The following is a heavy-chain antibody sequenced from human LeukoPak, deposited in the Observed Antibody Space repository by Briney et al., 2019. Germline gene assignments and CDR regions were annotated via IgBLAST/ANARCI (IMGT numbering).Heavy chain of an antibody. J-gene: IGHJ3*01. CDR1: GFTFKNYA. CDR2: ISGIGGSK. CDR3: ANGITTFGVVSDDAFDV. Sequence: GGSLTLSCAGSGFTFKNYAMIWVRQAPGKGLEWVSQISGIGGSKYYADSVKGRFAISRDNSKNTLFLQMNSLRADDTATYYCANGITTFGVVSDDAFDVWGHGTMVTVSS. V-gene: IGHV3-23*01. D-gene: IGHD3-3*01.